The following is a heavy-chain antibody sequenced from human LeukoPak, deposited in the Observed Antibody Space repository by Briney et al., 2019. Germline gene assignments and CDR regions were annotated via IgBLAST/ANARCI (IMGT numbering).Heavy chain of an antibody. J-gene: IGHJ4*02. V-gene: IGHV4-4*07. CDR3: ARDSPYSQKPGRLDF. CDR2: IYSSGST. D-gene: IGHD4-11*01. CDR1: GGSISSYY. Sequence: PSETLSLTCTVSGGSISSYYWSWIRQPAGKGLEWIGRIYSSGSTNYNPSLKSRVTMSVDTSKNQFSLKLSSVTAADTAVYYCARDSPYSQKPGRLDFWGQGTLVTVSS.